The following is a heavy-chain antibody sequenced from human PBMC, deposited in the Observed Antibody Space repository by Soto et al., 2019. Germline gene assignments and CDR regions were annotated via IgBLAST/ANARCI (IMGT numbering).Heavy chain of an antibody. V-gene: IGHV3-30-3*01. CDR2: ISYDGSNK. D-gene: IGHD4-17*01. J-gene: IGHJ4*02. CDR1: GFTFSSYA. CDR3: ARDAGDYGDYTLSDFDY. Sequence: QVQLVESGGGVVQPGRSLRLSCAASGFTFSSYAMHWVRQAPGKGLEWVAVISYDGSNKYYADSVKGRFTISRDNSKNTLYLQMNSLRAEDTAVYYCARDAGDYGDYTLSDFDYWGQGTLVTVSS.